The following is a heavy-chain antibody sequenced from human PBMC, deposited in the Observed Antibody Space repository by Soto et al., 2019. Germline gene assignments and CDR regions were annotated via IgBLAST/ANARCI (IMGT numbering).Heavy chain of an antibody. V-gene: IGHV3-48*01. CDR1: GFTFSSYS. Sequence: EVQLVDSGGGLVQPGGSLRLSCAASGFTFSSYSMNWVRQAPGKGLEWVSYISSRSRTIYYADSVKGRFTISRDNAKNTLYLQRNGVRAEDMAVYYCARGGDCGSTSCYAGSGFHMWGQGTMVTVSS. J-gene: IGHJ3*02. CDR3: ARGGDCGSTSCYAGSGFHM. CDR2: ISSRSRTI. D-gene: IGHD2-2*01.